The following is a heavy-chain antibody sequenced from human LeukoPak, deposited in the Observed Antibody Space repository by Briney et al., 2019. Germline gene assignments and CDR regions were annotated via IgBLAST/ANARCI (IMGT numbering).Heavy chain of an antibody. CDR2: IYYSGST. V-gene: IGHV4-34*01. CDR3: AKDDRWLQFCC. D-gene: IGHD5-24*01. J-gene: IGHJ4*02. CDR1: GGSFSGYY. Sequence: SETLSLTCAVYGGSFSGYYWSWIRQPPGKGLEWIGSIYYSGSTYYNPSLKSRVTISVDTSKNQFSLKLSSVTAEDTAVYYCAKDDRWLQFCCWGQGTLVTVSA.